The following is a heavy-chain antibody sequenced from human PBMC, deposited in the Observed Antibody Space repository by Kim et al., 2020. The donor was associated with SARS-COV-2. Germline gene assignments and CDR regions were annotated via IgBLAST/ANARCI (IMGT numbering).Heavy chain of an antibody. CDR3: AKDMVS. V-gene: IGHV3-9*01. CDR1: GFTFDDYA. CDR2: ISWNSGSI. J-gene: IGHJ4*02. D-gene: IGHD2-15*01. Sequence: GGSLRLSCAASGFTFDDYAMHWVRQAPGKGLEWVSGISWNSGSIGYADSVKGRFTISRDNAKNSLYLQMNSLRAEDTALYYCAKDMVSWGQGTLVTVSS.